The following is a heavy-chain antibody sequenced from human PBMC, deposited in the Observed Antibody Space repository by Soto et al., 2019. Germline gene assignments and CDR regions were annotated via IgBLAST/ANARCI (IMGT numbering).Heavy chain of an antibody. CDR3: AKDRYPTAMVPFLYY. J-gene: IGHJ4*02. Sequence: PGGSLRLSCAASGFTFSSYGMHWVRQAPGKGLEWVAVISYDGSNKYYADSVKGRFTISRDNSKNTLYLQMNSLRAEDTAVYYCAKDRYPTAMVPFLYYWGQGTLVTV. CDR2: ISYDGSNK. CDR1: GFTFSSYG. D-gene: IGHD5-18*01. V-gene: IGHV3-30*18.